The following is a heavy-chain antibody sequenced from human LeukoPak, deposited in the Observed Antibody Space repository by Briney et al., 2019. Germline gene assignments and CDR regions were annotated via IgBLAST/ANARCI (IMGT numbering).Heavy chain of an antibody. D-gene: IGHD3-10*01. Sequence: SAKVSCKASGFTFTSSTIQWVRQARGQRLEWIGWIVVGSGNTNYAQKFQERVIITRDMSTTTVYMELSSLRSEDTAVYYCAGTPWFGELTLDYWGQGTLVTVSS. CDR3: AGTPWFGELTLDY. CDR1: GFTFTSST. J-gene: IGHJ4*02. CDR2: IVVGSGNT. V-gene: IGHV1-58*02.